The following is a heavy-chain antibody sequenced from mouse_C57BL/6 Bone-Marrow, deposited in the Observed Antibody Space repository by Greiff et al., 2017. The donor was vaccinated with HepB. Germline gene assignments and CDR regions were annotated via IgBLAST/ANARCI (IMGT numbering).Heavy chain of an antibody. D-gene: IGHD3-1*01. CDR1: GFTFSDAW. V-gene: IGHV6-6*01. Sequence: EVQLQQSGGGLVQPGGSMKLSCAASGFTFSDAWMDWVRQSPEKGLEWVAEIRNKANNHATYYAESVKGRFTISRDDSKSSVYLQMNSLRAEDTGIYYCTRLGAPSWFAYWGQGTLVTVSA. J-gene: IGHJ3*01. CDR3: TRLGAPSWFAY. CDR2: IRNKANNHAT.